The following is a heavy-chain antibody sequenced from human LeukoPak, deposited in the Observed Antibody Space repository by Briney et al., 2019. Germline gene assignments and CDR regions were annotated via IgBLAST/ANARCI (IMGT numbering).Heavy chain of an antibody. CDR2: ISSSSSYI. J-gene: IGHJ4*02. D-gene: IGHD2-2*01. CDR1: GFTFGSYS. CDR3: ATTLGGYCSSTSCSFDY. Sequence: GGSLRLSCAASGFTFGSYSMNWVRQAPGKGLEWVSSISSSSSYIYYADSVKGRFTISRDNAKNSLYLQMNSLRAEDTAVYYCATTLGGYCSSTSCSFDYWGQGTLVTVSS. V-gene: IGHV3-21*01.